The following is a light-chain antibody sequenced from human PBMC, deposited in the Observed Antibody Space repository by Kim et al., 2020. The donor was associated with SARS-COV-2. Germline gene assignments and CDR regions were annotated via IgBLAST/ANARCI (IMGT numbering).Light chain of an antibody. CDR1: ISKVGKEV. CDR2: NSY. CDR3: AAWADSLNGPV. Sequence: GQRVTSTCSGIISKVGKEVVNWDRQRPGPAPQLLIYNSYQRPSGVPDRFSGFKSDTSASLAISGLQSEDEATYYCAAWADSLNGPVFGGGTKVTVL. J-gene: IGLJ3*02. V-gene: IGLV1-44*01.